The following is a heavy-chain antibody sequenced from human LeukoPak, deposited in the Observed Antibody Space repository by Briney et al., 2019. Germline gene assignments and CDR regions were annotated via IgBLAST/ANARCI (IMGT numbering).Heavy chain of an antibody. CDR1: GGSITSYY. CDR3: ARDGFYDSSGYYYNWVFDY. J-gene: IGHJ4*02. CDR2: IYTTGST. V-gene: IGHV4-4*07. Sequence: SETLSLTCTVSGGSITSYYWSWVRQPAGKGLEWIGRIYTTGSTYYNHSLKSRVTMAVDTSKNQFSLRLSSVTAADTAVYYCARDGFYDSSGYYYNWVFDYWGQGTLVTVSS. D-gene: IGHD3-22*01.